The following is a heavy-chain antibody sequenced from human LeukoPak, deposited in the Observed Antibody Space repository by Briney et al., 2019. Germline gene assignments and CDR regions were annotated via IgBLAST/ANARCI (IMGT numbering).Heavy chain of an antibody. CDR1: GFTFSSYA. V-gene: IGHV3-23*01. Sequence: GSLRLSCAASGFTFSSYAMSWVRQAPGKGMEGVSAISGSGGSTYYADSVKRRFTISRYNSKNTLYLQMNSLRAEDTAVYYCAKANTVRGWDFDYWGQGTLVTVSS. D-gene: IGHD6-19*01. CDR3: AKANTVRGWDFDY. J-gene: IGHJ4*02. CDR2: ISGSGGST.